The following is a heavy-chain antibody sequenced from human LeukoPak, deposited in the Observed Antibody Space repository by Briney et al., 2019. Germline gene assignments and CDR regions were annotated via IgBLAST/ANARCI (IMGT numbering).Heavy chain of an antibody. CDR2: INHSGST. CDR1: GGSFSGYY. CDR3: ARVPYYYDSSGYLDDAFDI. Sequence: TSETLSLTCAVYGGSFSGYYWGWIRQPPGKGLEWIGEINHSGSTNYNPSLKSRVTISVDTSKNQFSLKLSSVTAADTAVYYCARVPYYYDSSGYLDDAFDIWGQGTMVTVSS. V-gene: IGHV4-34*01. D-gene: IGHD3-22*01. J-gene: IGHJ3*02.